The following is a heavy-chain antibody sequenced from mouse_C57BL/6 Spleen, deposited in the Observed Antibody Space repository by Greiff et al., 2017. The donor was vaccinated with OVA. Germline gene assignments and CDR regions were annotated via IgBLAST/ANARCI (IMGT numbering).Heavy chain of an antibody. CDR3: ASSSYWYFDV. D-gene: IGHD1-1*01. CDR2: IYPGSGST. J-gene: IGHJ1*03. Sequence: QVQLQQPGAELVKPGASVKMSCKASGYTFTSYWITWVKQRPGQGLEWIGDIYPGSGSTNYNEKFKSTATLTVDTSSSSSYMQLSSLTSEDSAVYYCASSSYWYFDVWGTGTTVTVSS. CDR1: GYTFTSYW. V-gene: IGHV1-55*01.